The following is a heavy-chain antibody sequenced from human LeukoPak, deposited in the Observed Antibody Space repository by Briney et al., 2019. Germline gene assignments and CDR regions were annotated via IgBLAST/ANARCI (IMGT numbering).Heavy chain of an antibody. D-gene: IGHD2-2*01. CDR2: INPNSGGT. CDR1: GYTFTGYY. Sequence: ASVKVSCKASGYTFTGYYMHWVRQAPGQGLEWMGWINPNSGGTNYAQKFQGRVTMTRDTSISTAYMELSRLRSDNTAVYYCARAATRIVVVPAAIPPADYWGQGTLVTVSS. J-gene: IGHJ4*02. CDR3: ARAATRIVVVPAAIPPADY. V-gene: IGHV1-2*02.